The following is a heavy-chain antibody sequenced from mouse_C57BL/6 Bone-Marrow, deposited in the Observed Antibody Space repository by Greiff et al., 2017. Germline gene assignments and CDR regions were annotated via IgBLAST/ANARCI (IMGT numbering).Heavy chain of an antibody. CDR1: GFTFSSYG. CDR2: ISSGGSYT. V-gene: IGHV5-6*01. D-gene: IGHD1-3*01. Sequence: VQVVESGGDLVKPGGFLKLSRAASGFTFSSYGMSWVRQTPDKRLEWVATISSGGSYTYYPDSVKGRFTISRDNAKNTLYLQMSSLKSEDTAMYYCARHSGYYDVWGTGTTVTVSS. CDR3: ARHSGYYDV. J-gene: IGHJ1*03.